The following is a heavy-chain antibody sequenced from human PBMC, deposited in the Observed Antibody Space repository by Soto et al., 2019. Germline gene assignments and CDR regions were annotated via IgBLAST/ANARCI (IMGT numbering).Heavy chain of an antibody. CDR1: GVSISSGDYY. V-gene: IGHV4-30-4*01. CDR2: IYYSGST. CDR3: AREPPDGARIDP. Sequence: SETLSLSCTVSGVSISSGDYYWSWIRQPPGKGLEWIGYIYYSGSTYYNPSLKSRVPISVDTSRNQFSLKLSSVTAADTAVYYCAREPPDGARIDPCGEETLVT. J-gene: IGHJ5*02.